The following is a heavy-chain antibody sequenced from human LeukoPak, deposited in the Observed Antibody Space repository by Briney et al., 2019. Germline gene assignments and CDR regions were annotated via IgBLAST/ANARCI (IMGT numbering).Heavy chain of an antibody. CDR1: GGSFSGYY. V-gene: IGHV4-34*01. CDR3: ARFPYYDILTGYSYYFDY. CDR2: INHSGST. D-gene: IGHD3-9*01. Sequence: SETLSLTCAVYGGSFSGYYWSWIRQPPGKGLEWIGEINHSGSTNYNPSLKSRVTISVDTSKNQFSLKLSSVTAADTAVYYCARFPYYDILTGYSYYFDYWGQGTLVTVPS. J-gene: IGHJ4*02.